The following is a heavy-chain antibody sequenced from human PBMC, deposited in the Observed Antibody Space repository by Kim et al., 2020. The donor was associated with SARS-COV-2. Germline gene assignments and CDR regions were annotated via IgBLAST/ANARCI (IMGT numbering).Heavy chain of an antibody. J-gene: IGHJ3*02. Sequence: YAQEIQGRVTIAADISTSTGYMGLSSLRSEDAAVYYCAREDSSSSGAFDIWGQGTMVTGSS. V-gene: IGHV1-69*04. CDR3: AREDSSSSGAFDI. D-gene: IGHD6-13*01.